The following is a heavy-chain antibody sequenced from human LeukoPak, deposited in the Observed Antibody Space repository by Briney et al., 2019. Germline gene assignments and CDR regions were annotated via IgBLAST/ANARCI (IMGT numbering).Heavy chain of an antibody. D-gene: IGHD1-26*01. Sequence: PPGTLSLTCGVSGGSIDITNYWRWVRQAPGKGLGWIGEIAHDGTTNYNPSLRSRVAMSFDRANNQFSLSLTSVTAADTAVYYCTREDRPYCPFAYWGQGVLVTVSS. V-gene: IGHV4-4*03. CDR2: IAHDGTT. CDR3: TREDRPYCPFAY. CDR1: GGSIDITNY. J-gene: IGHJ4*02.